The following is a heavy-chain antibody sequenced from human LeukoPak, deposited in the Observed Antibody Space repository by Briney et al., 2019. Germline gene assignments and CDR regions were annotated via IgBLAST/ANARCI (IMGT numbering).Heavy chain of an antibody. CDR2: ISRDSDYI. Sequence: PGGSLRLSCAGSGFTLSSYTVNWVRQAPGKGLEWVSSISRDSDYIYYADSVKGRFTISRDNANNSLYLQMDSLRAEDTALYYCASGGGEDYNPDYYFYYMDVWGRGTTVTVSS. CDR1: GFTLSSYT. D-gene: IGHD5-24*01. J-gene: IGHJ6*03. V-gene: IGHV3-21*01. CDR3: ASGGGEDYNPDYYFYYMDV.